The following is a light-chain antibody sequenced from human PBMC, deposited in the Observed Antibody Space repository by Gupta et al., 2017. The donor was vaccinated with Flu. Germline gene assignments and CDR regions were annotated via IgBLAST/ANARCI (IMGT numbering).Light chain of an antibody. V-gene: IGKV3-11*01. CDR2: DAS. CDR3: QQRSNRPPYT. Sequence: ATLYLSPGERATRAGRARQSSSSDLEWYQQKPGQAPRLLRYDASNRATGIPARFSGSGCGTDFTLTISSREPEDFAVYYCQQRSNRPPYTFGQGTKLQIK. CDR1: QSSSSD. J-gene: IGKJ2*01.